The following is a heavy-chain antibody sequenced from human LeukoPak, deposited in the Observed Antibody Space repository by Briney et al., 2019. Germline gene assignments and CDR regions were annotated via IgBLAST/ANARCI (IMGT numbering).Heavy chain of an antibody. CDR3: ARDIGNSGFNLDY. J-gene: IGHJ4*02. CDR2: IWHDGGRK. V-gene: IGHV3-33*01. CDR1: GFIFSTHG. Sequence: GGSLRLSCVVSGFIFSTHGFHWVRQAPGKGLEWVSVIWHDGGRKEYADSVRGRFTISRDNSNLYLQMNSLRAEDTAIYYCARDIGNSGFNLDYWGQGTPVTVSS. D-gene: IGHD5-12*01.